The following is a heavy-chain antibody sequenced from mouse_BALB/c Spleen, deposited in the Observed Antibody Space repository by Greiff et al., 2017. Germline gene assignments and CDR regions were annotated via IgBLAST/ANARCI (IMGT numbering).Heavy chain of an antibody. J-gene: IGHJ3*01. V-gene: IGHV5-12-2*01. CDR3: ERVNCYGAFAY. CDR1: GFTFSSYT. CDR2: ISNGGGST. D-gene: IGHD1-2*01. Sequence: EVQLVESGGGLVQPGGSLKLSCAASGFTFSSYTMSWVRQTPEKWLEWVAYISNGGGSTYYPDTVKGRFTISRDNAKNTLYLQMSSLKSEDTAMYYCERVNCYGAFAYWGQGTLVTVSA.